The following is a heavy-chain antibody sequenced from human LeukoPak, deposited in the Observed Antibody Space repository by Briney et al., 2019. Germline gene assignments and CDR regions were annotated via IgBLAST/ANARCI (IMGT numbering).Heavy chain of an antibody. V-gene: IGHV3-21*01. D-gene: IGHD3-3*01. CDR2: ISSSSSYI. CDR3: ARDPTPPPYYDFWSGYSYYFDY. CDR1: GFTFSSYS. J-gene: IGHJ4*02. Sequence: GGSLRLSCAASGFTFSSYSMNWVRQAPGKGLEWVSSISSSSSYIYYADSVKGRFTISRDNAKNSLYLQMNSLGAEDTAVYYRARDPTPPPYYDFWSGYSYYFDYWGQGTLVTVSS.